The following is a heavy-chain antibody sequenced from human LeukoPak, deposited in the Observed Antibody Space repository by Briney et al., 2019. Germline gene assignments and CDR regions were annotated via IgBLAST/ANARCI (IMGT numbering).Heavy chain of an antibody. CDR3: ARESRAAAGTEEYFQH. Sequence: SETLSLTCTVSGGSISSYYWSWIRQPPGEGLEWIGYIYYSGSTNYNPSLKSRVTISVDTSKNQFSLKLSSVTAADTAVYYCARESRAAAGTEEYFQHWGQGTLVTVSS. D-gene: IGHD6-13*01. V-gene: IGHV4-59*12. J-gene: IGHJ1*01. CDR2: IYYSGST. CDR1: GGSISSYY.